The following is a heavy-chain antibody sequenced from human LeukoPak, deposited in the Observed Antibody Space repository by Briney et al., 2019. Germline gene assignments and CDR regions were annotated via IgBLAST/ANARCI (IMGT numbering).Heavy chain of an antibody. D-gene: IGHD6-19*01. J-gene: IGHJ4*02. Sequence: GGSLRLSCAASGFTLSSYRMSWVRQAPGKGLEWVANIKQDGSEKYYVDSVKGRFTISRDNAKNSLYLQMNSLRAEDTAVYYCARRGGSGSSYYFDYWGQGTLVTVSS. CDR2: IKQDGSEK. CDR3: ARRGGSGSSYYFDY. V-gene: IGHV3-7*01. CDR1: GFTLSSYR.